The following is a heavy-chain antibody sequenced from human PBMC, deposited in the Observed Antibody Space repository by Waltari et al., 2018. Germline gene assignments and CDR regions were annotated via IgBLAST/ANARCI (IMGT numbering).Heavy chain of an antibody. CDR1: GSSISSSSYY. Sequence: QLQLQASGPGLVKLSATLFLSCTVPGSSISSSSYYCGWIRQPPGKGLEWIGNIYFSGSTYYNPSLESRVTMSVDTSKNQFSLKLIAVTAADTAVYYCAGDGNSRSWYILWGQGTLVTGSS. CDR2: IYFSGST. J-gene: IGHJ4*02. CDR3: AGDGNSRSWYIL. V-gene: IGHV4-39*07. D-gene: IGHD6-13*01.